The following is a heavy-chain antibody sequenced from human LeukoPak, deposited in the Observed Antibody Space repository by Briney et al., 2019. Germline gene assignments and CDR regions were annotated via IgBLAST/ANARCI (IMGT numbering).Heavy chain of an antibody. J-gene: IGHJ4*02. V-gene: IGHV3-30*18. Sequence: GGSLRLSCAASGFTFSSCGMHWVRQAPGKGLEWVAVISHDGSNKYYADSVKGRFTISRDNSKNTLYLQMNSLRAEDTAVHYCAKDVEGATQYYSDYWGQGTLVTVSS. CDR2: ISHDGSNK. D-gene: IGHD1-26*01. CDR1: GFTFSSCG. CDR3: AKDVEGATQYYSDY.